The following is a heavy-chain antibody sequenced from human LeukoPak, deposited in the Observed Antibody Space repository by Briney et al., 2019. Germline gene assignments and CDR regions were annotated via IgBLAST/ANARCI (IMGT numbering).Heavy chain of an antibody. D-gene: IGHD3-16*01. Sequence: PSETLSLTCTVSGGSISSYYWSWIRQPPGQGLGWIGYIYYSGSTNYNPSLKTRVTISVDTSKNQFSLKLSSVAAADAAVYYCARRTLTFGGGGFDYWGQGTLVTVSS. CDR3: ARRTLTFGGGGFDY. V-gene: IGHV4-59*01. CDR2: IYYSGST. J-gene: IGHJ4*02. CDR1: GGSISSYY.